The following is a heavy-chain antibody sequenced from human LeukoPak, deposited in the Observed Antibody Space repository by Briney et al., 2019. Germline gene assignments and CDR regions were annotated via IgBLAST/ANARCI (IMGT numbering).Heavy chain of an antibody. Sequence: PGGSLRLSCAASGFTFSSYSMNWVRQAPGKGLEWVANIEQDGSEKYYVDSVKGRFTISRDNAKNSLYLQMNSLRAEDTALYYCAKDSAPNLWFGESYWGQGTLVTVSS. CDR1: GFTFSSYS. D-gene: IGHD3-10*01. CDR3: AKDSAPNLWFGESY. J-gene: IGHJ4*02. V-gene: IGHV3-7*03. CDR2: IEQDGSEK.